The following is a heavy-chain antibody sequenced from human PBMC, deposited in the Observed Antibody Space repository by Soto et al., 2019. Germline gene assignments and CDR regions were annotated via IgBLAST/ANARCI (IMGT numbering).Heavy chain of an antibody. V-gene: IGHV4-31*03. CDR2: IYYSGST. CDR1: GGSISSGGYY. CDR3: ARGGRRSPGMDV. Sequence: QVQLQESGPGLVKPSQTLSLTCTVSGGSISSGGYYWSWIRQHPGKGLEWIGYIYYSGSTYYNPSFNSRVTISVDTSKNPCSLRLGSVTAADTAVYYCARGGRRSPGMDVWGQGTTVTVSS. J-gene: IGHJ6*02.